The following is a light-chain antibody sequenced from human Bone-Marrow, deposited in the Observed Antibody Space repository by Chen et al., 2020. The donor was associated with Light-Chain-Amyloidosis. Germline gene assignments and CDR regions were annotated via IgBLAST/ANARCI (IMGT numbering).Light chain of an antibody. J-gene: IGKJ4*01. V-gene: IGKV3-20*01. CDR3: QQYGTSPLT. CDR2: GSS. Sequence: EIVLTQSPGTLSLSPGEGANLSCRASQTISSNYLTWYQQKFGQAPRLLIYGSSSRATGIPERFTGSGSGTDFTLTINRLEHEDFAMYYCQQYGTSPLTFGGGTKVEIK. CDR1: QTISSNY.